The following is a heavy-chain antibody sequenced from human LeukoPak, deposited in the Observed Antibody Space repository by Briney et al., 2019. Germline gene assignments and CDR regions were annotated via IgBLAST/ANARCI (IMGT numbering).Heavy chain of an antibody. CDR2: ISGSGGST. CDR3: AKESSGYYFDY. CDR1: GFTFSGSA. D-gene: IGHD3-3*01. J-gene: IGHJ4*02. Sequence: GGSLKLSCAASGFTFSGSAMHWVRQASGKGLEWVSAISGSGGSTYYADSVKGRFTISRDNSKNTLYLQMNSLRAEDTAVYYCAKESSGYYFDYWGQGTLVTVSS. V-gene: IGHV3-23*01.